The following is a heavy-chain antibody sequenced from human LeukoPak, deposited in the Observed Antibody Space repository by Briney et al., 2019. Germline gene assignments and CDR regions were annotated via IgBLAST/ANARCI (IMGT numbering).Heavy chain of an antibody. CDR3: ARAVGIQWRGYYYGMDV. V-gene: IGHV3-7*01. J-gene: IGHJ6*02. D-gene: IGHD6-19*01. Sequence: AGGSLRLSCAASGFTFSSYWMSWVRQAPGKGLEWVANIKQDGSEKYYVDSVKGRFTISRDNAKNSLYLQMNSLRAEDTAVYYCARAVGIQWRGYYYGMDVWGQGTTVTVSS. CDR1: GFTFSSYW. CDR2: IKQDGSEK.